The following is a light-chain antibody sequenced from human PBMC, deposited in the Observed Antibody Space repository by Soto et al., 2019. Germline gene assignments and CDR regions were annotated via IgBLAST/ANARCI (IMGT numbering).Light chain of an antibody. V-gene: IGKV3-20*01. Sequence: EIVLTQSPGTLSLSPGERATLSCRASQSVSSSYLAWYQQKPGQAPRLLIYGASSRATGIPDRFSGSGSGTDFTLTISRLEPEEFAVYYFQQYGSSPPTFGPGTKVDIK. CDR1: QSVSSSY. J-gene: IGKJ3*01. CDR3: QQYGSSPPT. CDR2: GAS.